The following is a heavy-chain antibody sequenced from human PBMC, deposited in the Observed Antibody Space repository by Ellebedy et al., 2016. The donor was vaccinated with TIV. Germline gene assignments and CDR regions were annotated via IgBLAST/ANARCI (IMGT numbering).Heavy chain of an antibody. D-gene: IGHD1-1*01. CDR1: GFTFSSYA. Sequence: GESLKISCAASGFTFSSYAMHWVRQAPGKGLEWVAVISYDGSNKYYADSVKGRLTISRDNSKNTLYLQMNSLRGEDSAVYYCARDAVQRYFYGVGVWGQGTTVTVSS. CDR3: ARDAVQRYFYGVGV. V-gene: IGHV3-30-3*01. CDR2: ISYDGSNK. J-gene: IGHJ6*02.